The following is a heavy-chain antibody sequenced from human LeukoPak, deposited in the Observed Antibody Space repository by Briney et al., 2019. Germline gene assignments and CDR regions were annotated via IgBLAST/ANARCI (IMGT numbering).Heavy chain of an antibody. Sequence: PGRSLRISCAASGFTFRRYGMHWVRQAPGKRLEWVARIWYDGSKQSYTDSVRGRFTISRDDSKNTLYLQMNSLRDEDTAVYYCARDPATVVTRFDSWGQGTLVTVSS. D-gene: IGHD4-23*01. CDR1: GFTFRRYG. V-gene: IGHV3-33*01. CDR2: IWYDGSKQ. J-gene: IGHJ4*02. CDR3: ARDPATVVTRFDS.